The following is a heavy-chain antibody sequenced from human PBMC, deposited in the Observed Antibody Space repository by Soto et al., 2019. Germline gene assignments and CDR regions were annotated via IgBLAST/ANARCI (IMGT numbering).Heavy chain of an antibody. CDR3: AREVSRGAPGTLHYYYYGMDV. V-gene: IGHV1-69*13. CDR1: GGTFSSYA. J-gene: IGHJ6*02. CDR2: IIPIFGTA. Sequence: SVKVSCKASGGTFSSYAISWVRQAPGQGLEWMGGIIPIFGTANYAQKFQGRVTITADESTSTAYMELSSLRSEDTAVYYCAREVSRGAPGTLHYYYYGMDVWGQGTTVTVSS. D-gene: IGHD6-13*01.